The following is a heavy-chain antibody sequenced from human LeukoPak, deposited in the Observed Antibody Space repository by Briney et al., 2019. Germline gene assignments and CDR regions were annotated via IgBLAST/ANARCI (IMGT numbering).Heavy chain of an antibody. D-gene: IGHD2-15*01. CDR2: IGRSGANS. CDR3: ARTGGGGTY. Sequence: GGSLRLSCAASGFTFNKYAMSWVRQSPGKGLEWVSAIGRSGANSYYATSVKGRFTISRDNSKNTLYMQMNSLRAEDTAVYYCARTGGGGTYWGQGTLVTVSS. CDR1: GFTFNKYA. J-gene: IGHJ4*02. V-gene: IGHV3-23*01.